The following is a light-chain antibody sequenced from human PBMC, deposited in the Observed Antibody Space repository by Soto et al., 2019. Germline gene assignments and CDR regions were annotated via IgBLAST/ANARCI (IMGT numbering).Light chain of an antibody. CDR3: QQYHSSPLT. Sequence: DIVMTQSPDSLAVSLGERVTFNGKSSQSVLYSSFNKNYLAWYQQKPGQPPKLLIYWASTRESGVPDRFSGSGSGTNFTLTISSLQAADVAVYYCQQYHSSPLTFGGGTKVEIK. J-gene: IGKJ4*01. CDR1: QSVLYSSFNKNY. CDR2: WAS. V-gene: IGKV4-1*01.